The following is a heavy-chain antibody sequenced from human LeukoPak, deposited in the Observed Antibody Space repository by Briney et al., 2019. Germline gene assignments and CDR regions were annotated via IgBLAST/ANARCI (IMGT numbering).Heavy chain of an antibody. V-gene: IGHV4-59*01. CDR3: ARVSLADSSSWYSTFSYYYYYMDV. CDR2: IYYSGST. CDR1: GGSISGYY. J-gene: IGHJ6*03. Sequence: SETLSLTCTVSGGSISGYYWSWIRQPPGKGLEWIGYIYYSGSTNYNPSLKSRVTISVDTSKNQFSLKLSSVTAADTAVYYCARVSLADSSSWYSTFSYYYYYMDVWGKGTTVTVSS. D-gene: IGHD6-13*01.